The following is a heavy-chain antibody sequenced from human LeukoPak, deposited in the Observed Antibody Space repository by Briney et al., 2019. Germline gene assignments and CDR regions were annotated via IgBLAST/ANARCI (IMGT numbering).Heavy chain of an antibody. CDR3: AREVIAPAALDF. CDR1: GFTFSSYW. V-gene: IGHV3-7*01. J-gene: IGHJ4*02. CDR2: IKQDGSEK. D-gene: IGHD2-2*01. Sequence: PGGSLRLSCAASGFTFSSYWMSWVRQAPGKALEWVANIKQDGSEKYYVDSVKGRFTISRDNAKNSLYLQMNSLKAEDTAVYYCAREVIAPAALDFWGQGTLVTVSS.